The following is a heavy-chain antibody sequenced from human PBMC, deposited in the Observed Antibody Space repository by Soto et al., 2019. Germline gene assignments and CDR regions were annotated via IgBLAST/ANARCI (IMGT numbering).Heavy chain of an antibody. Sequence: GGSLRLSCEASGFIFNNAWMNWVRQSPGKGLEWVGHIKSKGDGGTTDYAAPVKGRFIISRDDSKKTLYLRMDSLKTEDTAVYYCTTACGTTCYWSYYGMDVWGQGTTVTV. CDR3: TTACGTTCYWSYYGMDV. D-gene: IGHD2-2*01. J-gene: IGHJ6*02. V-gene: IGHV3-15*01. CDR2: IKSKGDGGTT. CDR1: GFIFNNAW.